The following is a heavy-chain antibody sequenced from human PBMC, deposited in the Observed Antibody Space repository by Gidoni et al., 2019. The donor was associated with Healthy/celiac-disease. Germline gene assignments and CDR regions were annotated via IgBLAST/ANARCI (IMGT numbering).Heavy chain of an antibody. J-gene: IGHJ5*02. CDR1: GVSISSGSSY. D-gene: IGHD3-10*01. V-gene: IGHV4-61*02. Sequence: QVQLQESGPGLVMPSQTLSLTCPVSGVSISSGSSYWSWIRQPAGKGLEWIGRIYTSGSTNYNPSLKSRVTISVDTSKNQFSLKLSSVTAADTAVYYCARDLAWVQGGYNWFDPWGQGTLVTVSS. CDR2: IYTSGST. CDR3: ARDLAWVQGGYNWFDP.